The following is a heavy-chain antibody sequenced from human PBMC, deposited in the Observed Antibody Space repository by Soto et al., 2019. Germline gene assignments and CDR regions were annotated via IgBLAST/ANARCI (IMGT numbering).Heavy chain of an antibody. CDR1: GFTFSNYA. D-gene: IGHD5-12*01. CDR2: ISGSGGSP. J-gene: IGHJ4*02. V-gene: IGHV3-23*01. Sequence: EVQLLESGGGLVQPGGSLRLSCAASGFTFSNYAMNWVRQAPGKGLEWVSTISGSGGSPYYADSVKGRFTISRDNSKNTLYQQMNSLRAGDAAIYYCAKEGTCGLYYFDHWGQGTLVTVSS. CDR3: AKEGTCGLYYFDH.